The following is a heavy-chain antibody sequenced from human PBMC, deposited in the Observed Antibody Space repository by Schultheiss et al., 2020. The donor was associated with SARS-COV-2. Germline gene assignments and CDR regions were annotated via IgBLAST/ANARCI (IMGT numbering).Heavy chain of an antibody. CDR2: IYYSGST. CDR1: GGSISSGGYY. J-gene: IGHJ4*02. V-gene: IGHV4-39*01. CDR3: ARHAGEVVTAWLPRAAPYYFDY. Sequence: SCTVSGGSISSGGYYWSWIRQHPGKGLEWIGSIYYSGSTYYNPSLKSRVTISVDTSKNQFSLKLSSVTAADTAVYYCARHAGEVVTAWLPRAAPYYFDYWGQGTLVTVSS. D-gene: IGHD2-21*02.